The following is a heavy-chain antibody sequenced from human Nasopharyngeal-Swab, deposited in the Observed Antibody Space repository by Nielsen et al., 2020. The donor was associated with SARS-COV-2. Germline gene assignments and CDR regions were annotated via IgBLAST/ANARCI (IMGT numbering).Heavy chain of an antibody. D-gene: IGHD3-16*01. CDR3: ARHGGGGIFSPFDW. CDR1: GYSFTSYW. CDR2: IYPGDFDT. J-gene: IGHJ4*02. Sequence: GESLKISCKGSGYSFTSYWIGWVRQMPGKGLEWMAIIYPGDFDTKYNPSFEGQVIISADKPISTAYLQWNSLEASDTAMYYCARHGGGGIFSPFDWWGQGTQVTVSS. V-gene: IGHV5-51*01.